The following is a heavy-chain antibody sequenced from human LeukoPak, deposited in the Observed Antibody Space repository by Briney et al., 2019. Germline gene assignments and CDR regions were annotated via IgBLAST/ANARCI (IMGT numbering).Heavy chain of an antibody. CDR3: ARTLFRGPGSYWVWLDP. D-gene: IGHD3-10*01. CDR2: ISSSGSYI. Sequence: GGSLRLSCAASGFTFNSYSMNWVRQAPGKGLEWVSSISSSGSYIYYADSLKGRFTISRDNAKNSLYLQMNSLRAEDTAVYYCARTLFRGPGSYWVWLDPWGQGTLVTVSS. CDR1: GFTFNSYS. V-gene: IGHV3-21*01. J-gene: IGHJ5*02.